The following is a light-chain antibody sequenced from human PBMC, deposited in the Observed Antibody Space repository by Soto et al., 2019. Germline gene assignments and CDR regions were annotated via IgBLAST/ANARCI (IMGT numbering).Light chain of an antibody. Sequence: IVLTQSPATLSLSPVERATLSCRASQSVGSSLAWYQQKPGQAPRLLIYDAPNRATGIPARFSGSGSGPHLTHTIRRLEPEDFAVYYCQQYRRSVMFGQGIKVDIK. J-gene: IGKJ1*01. CDR1: QSVGSS. CDR2: DAP. CDR3: QQYRRSVM. V-gene: IGKV3-11*01.